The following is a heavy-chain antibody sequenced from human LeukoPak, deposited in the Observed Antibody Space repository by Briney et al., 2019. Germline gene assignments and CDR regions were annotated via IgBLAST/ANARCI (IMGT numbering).Heavy chain of an antibody. D-gene: IGHD6-13*01. Sequence: GGSLRLSCAASGFTFSSYGMHWVRQAPGKGLEWVAFIRYDGSNKYYADSVKGRFTISRDNSKHTLYLQMNSLRAEDTAVYYCAKVGHYSSSWDFDYWGQGTLVTVSS. J-gene: IGHJ4*02. V-gene: IGHV3-30*02. CDR1: GFTFSSYG. CDR3: AKVGHYSSSWDFDY. CDR2: IRYDGSNK.